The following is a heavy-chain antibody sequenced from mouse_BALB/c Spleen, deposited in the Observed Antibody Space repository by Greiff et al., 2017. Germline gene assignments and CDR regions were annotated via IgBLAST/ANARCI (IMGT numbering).Heavy chain of an antibody. CDR1: GFNIKDYY. CDR3: ARLLLRPHD. V-gene: IGHV14-4*02. J-gene: IGHJ3*01. Sequence: VQLQQSGAELVRSGASVKLSCTASGFNIKDYYMHWVKQRPEQGLEWIGWIDPENGDTEYAPKFQGKATMTADTSSNTAYLQLSSLTSEDTAVYYCARLLLRPHDWGQGTLVTVSA. D-gene: IGHD1-1*01. CDR2: IDPENGDT.